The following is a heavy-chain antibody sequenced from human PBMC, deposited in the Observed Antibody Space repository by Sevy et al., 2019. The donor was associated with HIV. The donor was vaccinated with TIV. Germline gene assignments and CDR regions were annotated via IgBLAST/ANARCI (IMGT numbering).Heavy chain of an antibody. J-gene: IGHJ4*02. V-gene: IGHV1-2*02. D-gene: IGHD3-22*01. CDR2: INPKSGGA. Sequence: ASVKVSCKPSGYIFTDYYIHWMRQAPGQGLEWIGYINPKSGGANSAQRFQGRVALTRDTSISAVSMELSRLNTDDTAVYYCARAFNPYYYDSRAVGYWGQGTLVTVSS. CDR1: GYIFTDYY. CDR3: ARAFNPYYYDSRAVGY.